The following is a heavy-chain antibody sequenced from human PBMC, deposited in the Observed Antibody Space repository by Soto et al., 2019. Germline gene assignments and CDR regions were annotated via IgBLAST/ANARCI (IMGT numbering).Heavy chain of an antibody. V-gene: IGHV4-30-4*01. CDR2: IYYSGST. Sequence: SETLSLTCTVSGGSISSGDYYWSWIRQPPGKGLEWIGYIYYSGSTYYNPSLKSRVTISVDTSKNQFSLKLSSVTAADTAVYYCARASEAGTSSFDYWGQGTLVTVSS. CDR3: ARASEAGTSSFDY. D-gene: IGHD6-13*01. J-gene: IGHJ4*02. CDR1: GGSISSGDYY.